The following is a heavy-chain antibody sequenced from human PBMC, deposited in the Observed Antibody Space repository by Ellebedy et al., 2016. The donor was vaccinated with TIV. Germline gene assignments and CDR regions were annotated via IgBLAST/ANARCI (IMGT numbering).Heavy chain of an antibody. CDR2: INLGNGDT. CDR1: GYTVTTYS. CDR3: ATDAYGYGDFVRH. Sequence: ASVKVSCKASGYTVTTYSIHWVRQAPGQRLHWMGFINLGNGDTKYSQHFQGRVTVTRDTSASTAYMELRSLTSEDTAVYYCATDAYGYGDFVRHWGQGTLVAVSS. D-gene: IGHD4-17*01. V-gene: IGHV1-3*01. J-gene: IGHJ4*02.